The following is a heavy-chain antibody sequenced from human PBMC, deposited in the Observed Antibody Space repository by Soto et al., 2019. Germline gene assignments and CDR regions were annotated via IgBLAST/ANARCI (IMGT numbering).Heavy chain of an antibody. D-gene: IGHD3-10*01. CDR3: ARAWFGEFVFDY. CDR2: ISSSGSTR. J-gene: IGHJ4*02. Sequence: EVQLVESGGGLVQPGGSLRLSCAASGFTFSSYEMNWVRQAPGKGLEWVSYISSSGSTRYYADSVKGRFTISRDNAKNSLYLQMNSLRAEDTAVYYWARAWFGEFVFDYWGQGTLVTVSS. V-gene: IGHV3-48*03. CDR1: GFTFSSYE.